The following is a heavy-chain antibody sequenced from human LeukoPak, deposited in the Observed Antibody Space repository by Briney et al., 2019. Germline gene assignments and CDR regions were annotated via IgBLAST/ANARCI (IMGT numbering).Heavy chain of an antibody. J-gene: IGHJ4*02. D-gene: IGHD3-22*01. V-gene: IGHV3-66*01. CDR1: GFTVSSKY. Sequence: GALRLSCAASGFTVSSKYMSWVRQAPGKGLEWVSVIYSGGTTYYADSVKGRFTISRDNSKNTLYLQMNSLRAEDTAVNYCARDCSASSSDYYPLGYWGQGTLVTVSS. CDR2: IYSGGTT. CDR3: ARDCSASSSDYYPLGY.